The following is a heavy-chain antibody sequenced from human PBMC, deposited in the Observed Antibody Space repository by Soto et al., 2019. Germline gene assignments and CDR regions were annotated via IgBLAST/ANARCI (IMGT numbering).Heavy chain of an antibody. V-gene: IGHV4-34*01. D-gene: IGHD3-3*01. CDR3: ARTGYYDFWSGYQNYYYYMDV. CDR1: GGSFSGYY. J-gene: IGHJ6*03. CDR2: INHSGST. Sequence: SETLSLTCAVYGGSFSGYYWSWIRQXPGKGLEWIGEINHSGSTNYNPSLKSRVTISVDTSKNQFSLKLSSVTAADTAIYYCARTGYYDFWSGYQNYYYYMDVWGKGTTVTVSS.